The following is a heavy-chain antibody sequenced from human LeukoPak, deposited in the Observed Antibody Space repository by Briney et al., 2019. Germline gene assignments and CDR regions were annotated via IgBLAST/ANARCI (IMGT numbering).Heavy chain of an antibody. CDR3: AREGYSSSWYYYYYMDV. CDR1: GFTFSSYG. Sequence: QAGGSLRLSCAASGFTFSSYGMHWVRQAPGKGLEWVAFIRYDGSNKYYADSVKGRFTISRDNAKNSLYLQMNSLRAEDTAVYYCAREGYSSSWYYYYYMDVWGKGTTVTVSS. D-gene: IGHD6-13*01. V-gene: IGHV3-30*02. CDR2: IRYDGSNK. J-gene: IGHJ6*03.